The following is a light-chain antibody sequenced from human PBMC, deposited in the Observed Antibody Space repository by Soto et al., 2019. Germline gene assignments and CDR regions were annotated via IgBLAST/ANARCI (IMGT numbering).Light chain of an antibody. CDR3: QQYGSSPRT. V-gene: IGKV3-20*01. CDR1: QSVSSSY. Sequence: EIVLTQSPGTLSLSPGERATLSCRASQSVSSSYLAWYQQKPGQAPRLLIYGGSSRATGIPVRFSGSGSGTDFTLTISRLEPEDFAVYYCQQYGSSPRTFGQGTKVEIK. J-gene: IGKJ1*01. CDR2: GGS.